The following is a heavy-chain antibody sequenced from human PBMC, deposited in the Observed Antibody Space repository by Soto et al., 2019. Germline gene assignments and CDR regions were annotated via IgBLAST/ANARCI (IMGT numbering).Heavy chain of an antibody. V-gene: IGHV1-24*01. CDR2: FDPEGGET. CDR3: ARGAKAGLERHRYYYYGMDV. J-gene: IGHJ6*02. CDR1: GYTLTELS. D-gene: IGHD1-1*01. Sequence: ASVKVSCKVSGYTLTELSMHWVRQAPGKGLEWMGGFDPEGGETNYAQKFQGRVTMTEDTSTNTAYMELSRLRSDDTAVYYCARGAKAGLERHRYYYYGMDVWGQGTTVTVSS.